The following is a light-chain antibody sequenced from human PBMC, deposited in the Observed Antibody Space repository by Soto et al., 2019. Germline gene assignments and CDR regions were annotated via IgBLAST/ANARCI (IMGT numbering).Light chain of an antibody. J-gene: IGLJ2*01. Sequence: QSALTQPASVSGSPGQSITISCTGTTPHLGGYNYVSWYQQHPGKAPKLMIYEVTNRPSGVSNRFSGSKSGNTASLTISGLQAEDEADYYCSSYTSSSTLGVFGGGTKLTVL. CDR1: TPHLGGYNY. V-gene: IGLV2-14*01. CDR3: SSYTSSSTLGV. CDR2: EVT.